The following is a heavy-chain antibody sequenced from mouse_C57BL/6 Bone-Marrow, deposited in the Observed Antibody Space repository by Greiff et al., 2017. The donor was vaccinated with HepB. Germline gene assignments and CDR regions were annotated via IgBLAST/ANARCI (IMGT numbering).Heavy chain of an antibody. D-gene: IGHD1-1*01. CDR3: ARIIITTVPFFDY. V-gene: IGHV1-55*01. J-gene: IGHJ2*01. Sequence: VQLKQPGAELVKPGASVKMSCKASGYTFTSYWITWVKQRPGQGLEWIGDIYPGSGSTNYNEKFKSKATLTVDTSSSTAYMQLSSLTSEDSAVYYCARIIITTVPFFDYWGQGTTLTVSS. CDR1: GYTFTSYW. CDR2: IYPGSGST.